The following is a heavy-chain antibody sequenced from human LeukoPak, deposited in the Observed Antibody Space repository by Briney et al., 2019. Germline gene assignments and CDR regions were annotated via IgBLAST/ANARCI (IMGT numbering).Heavy chain of an antibody. CDR1: GFTFSSYA. V-gene: IGHV3-23*01. D-gene: IGHD2-8*01. CDR3: AKDTSIGRYCTNGVCSPFDY. CDR2: ISDSGGST. J-gene: IGHJ4*02. Sequence: PGGSLRLSCAASGFTFSSYAMSRVRQAPGKGLEWASAISDSGGSTYDADSVKGRFTISRDNSKNTLYLQMNSLRAEDTAVYYCAKDTSIGRYCTNGVCSPFDYWGQGTLVTVSS.